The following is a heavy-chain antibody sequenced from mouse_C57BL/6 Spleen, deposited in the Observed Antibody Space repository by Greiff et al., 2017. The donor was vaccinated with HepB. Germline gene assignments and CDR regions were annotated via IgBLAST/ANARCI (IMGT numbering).Heavy chain of an antibody. CDR2: IDPSDSET. Sequence: VQLQQPGAELVRPGSSVKLSCKASGYTFTSYWMHWVKQRPIQGLEWIGNIDPSDSETHYNQKFKDKATLTVDKSSSTAYMQLSSLTSEDSAVDYCARGYYFDYWGQGTTLTVSS. V-gene: IGHV1-52*01. J-gene: IGHJ2*01. CDR1: GYTFTSYW. CDR3: ARGYYFDY.